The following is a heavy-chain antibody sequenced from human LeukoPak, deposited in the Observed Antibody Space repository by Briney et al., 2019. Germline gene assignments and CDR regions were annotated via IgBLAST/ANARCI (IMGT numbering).Heavy chain of an antibody. CDR2: ISSNGGST. CDR3: ARDEGSGYYYFDY. V-gene: IGHV3-64*01. D-gene: IGHD3-22*01. CDR1: GFTFSSYA. J-gene: IGHJ4*02. Sequence: AGSLRLSCAASGFTFSSYAMHWVRQAPGKGLKYVSAISSNGGSTYYANSVKGTFTISRDNSKNTLYLQMGSLRAEDMAVYYCARDEGSGYYYFDYWGQGTLVTVSS.